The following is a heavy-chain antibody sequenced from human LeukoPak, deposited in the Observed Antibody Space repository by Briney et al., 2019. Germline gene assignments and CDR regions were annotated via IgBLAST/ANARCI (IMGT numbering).Heavy chain of an antibody. CDR3: AKDRYSGYDLTD. V-gene: IGHV3-43*02. D-gene: IGHD5-12*01. Sequence: GGSLRLSCAASGFTFDDYAMHWVRQAPGKGLEWVSIISGGGGSTYYADSVKGRFTISRDNSKNSLYLQMNSLRTEDTALYYCAKDRYSGYDLTDWGQGTLVTVSS. J-gene: IGHJ4*02. CDR1: GFTFDDYA. CDR2: ISGGGGST.